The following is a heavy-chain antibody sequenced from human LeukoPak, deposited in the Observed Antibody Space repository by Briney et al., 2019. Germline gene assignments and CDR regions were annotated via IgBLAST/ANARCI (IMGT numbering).Heavy chain of an antibody. V-gene: IGHV1-46*01. CDR3: ASPSYYDFWSGYYPLDY. CDR2: INPSGGST. J-gene: IGHJ4*02. Sequence: ASVKVSCKASGYTFTSYYVHWVRQAPGQGLEWMGIINPSGGSTSYAQKFQGRVTMTRDTSTSTVYMELSSLRSEDTAVYYCASPSYYDFWSGYYPLDYWGREPWSPSPQ. D-gene: IGHD3-3*01. CDR1: GYTFTSYY.